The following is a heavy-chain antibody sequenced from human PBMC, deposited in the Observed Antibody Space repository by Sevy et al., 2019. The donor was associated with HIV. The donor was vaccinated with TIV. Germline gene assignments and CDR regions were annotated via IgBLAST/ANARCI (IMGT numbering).Heavy chain of an antibody. CDR1: GYNFASYG. D-gene: IGHD3-10*01. CDR3: ARVPTYYYGSATYFDN. CDR2: IGVYNGNA. J-gene: IGHJ4*02. Sequence: ASVKVSCKTSGYNFASYGITWVRQAPGQGLEWMGWIGVYNGNANSAQNLQARFTMTTDTATSTAYMELTSLRSDDTAVYYCARVPTYYYGSATYFDNWGQGTLVTVSS. V-gene: IGHV1-18*01.